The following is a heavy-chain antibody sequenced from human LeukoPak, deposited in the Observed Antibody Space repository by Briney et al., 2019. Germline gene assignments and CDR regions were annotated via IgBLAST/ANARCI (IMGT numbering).Heavy chain of an antibody. CDR2: IYYSGST. CDR1: GGSISSSSYY. J-gene: IGHJ3*02. V-gene: IGHV4-39*01. CDR3: ARFQGGYCSSTSCYAFDI. D-gene: IGHD2-2*01. Sequence: PSETLSLTCTVSGGSISSSSYYWGWIRQPPGKGLEWIGSIYYSGSTYYNPSLKSRVTISVDTSKNQFSLELSSVTAADTAVYYCARFQGGYCSSTSCYAFDIWGQGTMVTVSS.